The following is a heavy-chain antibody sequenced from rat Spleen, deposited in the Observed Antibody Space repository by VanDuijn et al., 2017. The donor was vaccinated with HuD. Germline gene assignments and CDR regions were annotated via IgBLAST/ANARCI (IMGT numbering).Heavy chain of an antibody. D-gene: IGHD1-5*01. Sequence: EVKLVESGGGLVQPGRSLKVSCAASGFNFNDYWMAWVRQAPGKGLEWVGEINKDSNTINYTPSLKDKFTISRDNAHNTLYLQMSRLGSEDTATYYCARHDPYNALFDYWGQGVMVTVSS. CDR1: GFNFNDYW. J-gene: IGHJ2*01. CDR2: INKDSNTI. CDR3: ARHDPYNALFDY. V-gene: IGHV4-2*01.